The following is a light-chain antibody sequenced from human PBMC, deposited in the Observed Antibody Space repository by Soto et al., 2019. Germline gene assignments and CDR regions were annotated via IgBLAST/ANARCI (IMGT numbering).Light chain of an antibody. Sequence: ESVLRQSQSTRSLSPGERALLSCSASPSVSNSLAWYQHKPGQAPRLLIYDASNRATGVPTRFSGSGSGTDFTLTISSLEPEDFAVYYCQQRNQWPPVTFGGGSNVDVK. J-gene: IGKJ4*01. CDR3: QQRNQWPPVT. CDR1: PSVSNS. CDR2: DAS. V-gene: IGKV3-11*01.